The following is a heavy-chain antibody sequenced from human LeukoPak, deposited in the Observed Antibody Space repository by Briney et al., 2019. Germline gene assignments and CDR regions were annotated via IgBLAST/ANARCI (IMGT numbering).Heavy chain of an antibody. Sequence: GGSLRLSCVASGFTFSSRDWMTWVRPAPGKGLEWVANIKQDGSEKNYVDSVKGRFTISRDNAKNSVDLQMNSLRAEDTAVYYCARAPGYRSFLDYWGQGTLVTVSS. CDR3: ARAPGYRSFLDY. V-gene: IGHV3-7*01. D-gene: IGHD6-13*01. CDR2: IKQDGSEK. J-gene: IGHJ4*02. CDR1: GFTFSSRDW.